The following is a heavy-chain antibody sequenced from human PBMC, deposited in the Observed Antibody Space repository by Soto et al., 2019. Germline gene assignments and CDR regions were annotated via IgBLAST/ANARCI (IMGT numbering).Heavy chain of an antibody. D-gene: IGHD6-19*01. V-gene: IGHV3-30-3*01. Sequence: QVQLVESGGGVVQPGRSLRLSCAASGFTFSSYAMHWVRQAPGKGLEWVAVISYDGSNKYYADSVKGRFTISRDNSKNTRYLQMNSLRAEDTAVYYCARDSSGWTIAGGMDVWGQGTTVTVSS. CDR1: GFTFSSYA. CDR3: ARDSSGWTIAGGMDV. J-gene: IGHJ6*02. CDR2: ISYDGSNK.